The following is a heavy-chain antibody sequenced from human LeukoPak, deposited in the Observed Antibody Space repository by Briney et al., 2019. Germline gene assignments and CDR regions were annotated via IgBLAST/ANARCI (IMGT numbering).Heavy chain of an antibody. CDR2: ISSSSSYI. V-gene: IGHV3-21*01. CDR3: AREVHGGYDAFDI. CDR1: GFTFSSYS. D-gene: IGHD3-22*01. Sequence: GSLRLSCAASGFTFSSYSMNWVRQAPGKGLEWVSSISSSSSYIYYADSVKGRFTISRDNAKNSLYLQMNSLRAEDTAVYYCAREVHGGYDAFDIWGQGTMVTVSS. J-gene: IGHJ3*02.